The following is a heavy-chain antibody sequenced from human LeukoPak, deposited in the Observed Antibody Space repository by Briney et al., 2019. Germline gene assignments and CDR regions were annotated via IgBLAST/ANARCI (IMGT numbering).Heavy chain of an antibody. CDR2: ISNNGGYT. CDR3: ARVVVSSSSDYFDY. CDR1: GFTFSSSA. D-gene: IGHD6-6*01. V-gene: IGHV3-23*01. Sequence: PGGSLRLSCAASGFTFSSSAMSWVRQAPGKGLEWVSAISNNGGYTYYADSVQGRFTISRDNSKNTLYLQMNSLRAEDTAVYYCARVVVSSSSDYFDYWGQGTLVTVSS. J-gene: IGHJ4*02.